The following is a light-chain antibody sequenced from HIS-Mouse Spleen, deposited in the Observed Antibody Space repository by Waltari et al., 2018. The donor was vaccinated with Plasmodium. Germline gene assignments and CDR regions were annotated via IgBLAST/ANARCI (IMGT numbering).Light chain of an antibody. CDR3: SSYTSSSTLDA. V-gene: IGLV2-14*01. CDR1: SRDVGGYNY. CDR2: EVS. J-gene: IGLJ1*01. Sequence: QSALTQPASVSGSPGQSITISCTGTSRDVGGYNYVSWYQQHPGKAPKLMIYEVSNRPSGVSNRCSGSKSGNTASLTISGLQAEDEADYYCSSYTSSSTLDAFGTGTKVTVL.